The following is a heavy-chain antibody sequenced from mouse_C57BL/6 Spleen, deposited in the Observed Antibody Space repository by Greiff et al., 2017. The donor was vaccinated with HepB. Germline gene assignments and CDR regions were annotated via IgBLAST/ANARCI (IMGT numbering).Heavy chain of an antibody. J-gene: IGHJ4*01. CDR2: ISDGGSYT. Sequence: EVKLMESGGGLVKPGGSLKLSCAASGFTFSSYAMSWVRQTPEKRLEWVATISDGGSYTYYPDNVKGRFTISRDNAKNNLYLQMSHLKSEDTAMYYCAREPTMMDYWGQGTSVTVSS. CDR3: AREPTMMDY. CDR1: GFTFSSYA. V-gene: IGHV5-4*01. D-gene: IGHD2-10*01.